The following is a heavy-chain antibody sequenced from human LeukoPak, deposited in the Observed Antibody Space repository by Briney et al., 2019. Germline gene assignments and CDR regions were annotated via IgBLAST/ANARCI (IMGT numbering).Heavy chain of an antibody. Sequence: GGSLRLSCAASGFTFSRYWMSWVRQAPGKGLEWVANIKQDGSEKYYVDSVKGRFTISRDNAENSLYLQMNSLRAEDTAVYYCAKEGGVYSTPYYMDVWGKGTTVTVSS. CDR1: GFTFSRYW. CDR3: AKEGGVYSTPYYMDV. D-gene: IGHD5-12*01. V-gene: IGHV3-7*01. CDR2: IKQDGSEK. J-gene: IGHJ6*03.